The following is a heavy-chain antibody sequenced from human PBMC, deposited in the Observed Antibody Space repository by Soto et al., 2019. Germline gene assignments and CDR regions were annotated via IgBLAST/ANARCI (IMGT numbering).Heavy chain of an antibody. D-gene: IGHD5-18*01. CDR1: GFTFSSYA. Sequence: GSLRLSCAASGFTFSSYAMSWVRQAPGKGLEWVSAISGSGGSTYYADSVKGRFTISRDNSKNTLYLQMNSLRAEDTAVYYCAKGGGYSYGARWFDPWGQGTLVTVSS. V-gene: IGHV3-23*01. J-gene: IGHJ5*02. CDR2: ISGSGGST. CDR3: AKGGGYSYGARWFDP.